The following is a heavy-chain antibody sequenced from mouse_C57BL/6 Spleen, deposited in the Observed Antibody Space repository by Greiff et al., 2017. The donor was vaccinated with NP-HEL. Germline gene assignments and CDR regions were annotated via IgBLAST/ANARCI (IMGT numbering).Heavy chain of an antibody. CDR3: ARGGITTVVARYFDY. CDR1: GYTFTSYW. J-gene: IGHJ2*01. Sequence: VQLQQPGAELVKPGASVKMSCKASGYTFTSYWITWVKQRPGQGLEWIGDIYPGSGSTNYNEKFKSKATLTVDTSSSTAYMQLSSLTSEDSAVYYCARGGITTVVARYFDYWGQGTTLTVSS. D-gene: IGHD1-1*01. CDR2: IYPGSGST. V-gene: IGHV1-55*01.